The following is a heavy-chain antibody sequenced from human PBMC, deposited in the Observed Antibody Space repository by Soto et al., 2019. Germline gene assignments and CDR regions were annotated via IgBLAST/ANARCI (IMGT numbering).Heavy chain of an antibody. Sequence: QVQLVQSGAEVKKPGASVKVSCKASGYTFTSYSMHWVRQAPGQGLEWMGIIKPSGGSTSYAQKLQGRVTMTRDTSTSTVYMELSSLRSEDTAVYYCCFNLMYSSGYFDYWGQGTLVTVSS. J-gene: IGHJ4*02. CDR2: IKPSGGST. CDR3: CFNLMYSSGYFDY. CDR1: GYTFTSYS. V-gene: IGHV1-46*04. D-gene: IGHD6-19*01.